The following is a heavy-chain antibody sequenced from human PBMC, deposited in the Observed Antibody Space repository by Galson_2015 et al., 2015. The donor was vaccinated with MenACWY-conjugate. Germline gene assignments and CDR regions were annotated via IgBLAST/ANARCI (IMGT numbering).Heavy chain of an antibody. D-gene: IGHD3-9*01. V-gene: IGHV3-23*01. Sequence: SLRLSCAVSGFPFSSYAMTWVRQAPGKGLEWVSTISDSGRTTYYADSVQGRYTISRDNSKNKVFLQMNSLRAEDAAAYYCAKDLAKNYEMLTGYFSDWGQGALVTVSS. J-gene: IGHJ4*02. CDR3: AKDLAKNYEMLTGYFSD. CDR1: GFPFSSYA. CDR2: ISDSGRTT.